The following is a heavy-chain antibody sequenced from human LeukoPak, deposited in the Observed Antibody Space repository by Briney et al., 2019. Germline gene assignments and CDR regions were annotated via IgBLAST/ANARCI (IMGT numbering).Heavy chain of an antibody. Sequence: SETLSLTCTVSGGSISGYYYNWIRQPPGKGLEWIGYIYYSGSTNYNPSLKSRGTISLDTSKNQFSLKLRSVTTADTAVYYCARSVVTLYWYFDLWGRGTLVTVSP. CDR2: IYYSGST. D-gene: IGHD4-23*01. CDR1: GGSISGYY. J-gene: IGHJ2*01. CDR3: ARSVVTLYWYFDL. V-gene: IGHV4-59*01.